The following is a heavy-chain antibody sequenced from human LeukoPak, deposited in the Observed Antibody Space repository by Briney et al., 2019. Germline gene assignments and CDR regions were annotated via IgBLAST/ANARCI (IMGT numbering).Heavy chain of an antibody. CDR3: ARAPHGSGCDY. CDR2: IRQDGGAK. Sequence: GGSLRLSCAASGFTFSSYAMSWVRQAPGEGLEWVANIRQDGGAKNYVDSVKGRFTISRDNAKNSLYLQMNSLRAEDTAVYYCARAPHGSGCDYWSQGTLVTVSS. V-gene: IGHV3-7*01. D-gene: IGHD6-19*01. J-gene: IGHJ4*02. CDR1: GFTFSSYA.